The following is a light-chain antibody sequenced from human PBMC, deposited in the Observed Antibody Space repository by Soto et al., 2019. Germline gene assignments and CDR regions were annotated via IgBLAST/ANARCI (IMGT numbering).Light chain of an antibody. CDR2: AAS. CDR3: QQYYSYPRVT. V-gene: IGKV1-8*01. J-gene: IGKJ4*01. Sequence: AIRMTQSPSSFSASTGDRVTITCRASQGISSYLAWYQQKPGKAPKLLIYAASTLQSGVPSRFSGSGSGTDFTLTIICLQSEDFATYYCQQYYSYPRVTFGGGTKVEIK. CDR1: QGISSY.